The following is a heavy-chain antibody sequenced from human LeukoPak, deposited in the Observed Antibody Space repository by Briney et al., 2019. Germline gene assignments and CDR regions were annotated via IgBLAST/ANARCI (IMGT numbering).Heavy chain of an antibody. D-gene: IGHD3-22*01. Sequence: GGSLRLSCVTSGFTFSDTWMSWVRQAPGKGLEWVGRIKRKVDDETKNYAAPVRGRFTISRDDSKNTVYLKMDSLRTEDTAVYYCNAETFESSRYSHDYWGQGTLVTVS. V-gene: IGHV3-15*01. CDR1: GFTFSDTW. CDR3: NAETFESSRYSHDY. CDR2: IKRKVDDETK. J-gene: IGHJ4*02.